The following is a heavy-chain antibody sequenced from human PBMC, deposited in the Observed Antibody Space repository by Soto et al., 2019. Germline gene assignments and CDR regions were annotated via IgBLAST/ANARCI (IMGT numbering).Heavy chain of an antibody. V-gene: IGHV1-18*01. Sequence: QVQLVQSGAEVKKPGASVKVSCKASGYTFTSYGISWVRQAPGQGLEWMGWLSAYKGNTNSAQKLQGRVTMTTDTATSTADMERRSLRSDDTAVHYCVRDRGSLEIFGVVRPYYCYGMDVWGQGTTVTV. CDR1: GYTFTSYG. D-gene: IGHD3-3*01. CDR2: LSAYKGNT. CDR3: VRDRGSLEIFGVVRPYYCYGMDV. J-gene: IGHJ6*01.